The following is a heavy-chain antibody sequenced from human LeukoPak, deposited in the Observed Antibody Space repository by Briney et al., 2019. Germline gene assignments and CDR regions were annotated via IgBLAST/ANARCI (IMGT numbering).Heavy chain of an antibody. D-gene: IGHD2-21*01. J-gene: IGHJ3*02. CDR3: ASEHRPCGGYCPGVGAFDM. CDR2: INWNGGSK. Sequence: GGSLRLSCAASGFTFDDYGMSWVRQAPGKGLEWVSGINWNGGSKVYADSVKGRFTISRDNAKNSLYLQMNSLRAEDTALLYYASEHRPCGGYCPGVGAFDMWGQGTMVTVPS. V-gene: IGHV3-20*04. CDR1: GFTFDDYG.